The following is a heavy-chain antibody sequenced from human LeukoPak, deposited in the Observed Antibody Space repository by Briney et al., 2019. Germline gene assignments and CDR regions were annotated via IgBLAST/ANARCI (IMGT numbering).Heavy chain of an antibody. V-gene: IGHV4-59*08. J-gene: IGHJ4*02. CDR2: IYYSGST. Sequence: SETLSLTCTVSGGSISSYYWSWIRQPPGKGLEWIGYIYYSGSTNYNPSLKSRVTISVDTSKNQFSLKLSSVTAADTAVYYCARHTVAGELDYWGQGTLVTVSS. CDR1: GGSISSYY. CDR3: ARHTVAGELDY. D-gene: IGHD6-19*01.